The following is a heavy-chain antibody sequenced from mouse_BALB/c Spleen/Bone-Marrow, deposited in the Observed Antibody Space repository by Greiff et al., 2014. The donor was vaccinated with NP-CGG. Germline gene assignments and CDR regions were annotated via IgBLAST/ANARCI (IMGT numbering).Heavy chain of an antibody. Sequence: EVMLVESGGGLVQPGGSLKLSCAASGFDFSAYWMSWVRQAPGKGLEWIGEINPDSSTTNYTPSLKDKFIISRDNAKNTLYLQMSKVRSEDTALYYCARNDGYSFAYWGQGTLVTVSA. CDR3: ARNDGYSFAY. CDR1: GFDFSAYW. J-gene: IGHJ3*01. V-gene: IGHV4-1*02. CDR2: INPDSSTT. D-gene: IGHD2-3*01.